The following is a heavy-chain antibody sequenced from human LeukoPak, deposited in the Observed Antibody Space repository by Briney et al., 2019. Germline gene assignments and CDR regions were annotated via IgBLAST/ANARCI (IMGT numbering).Heavy chain of an antibody. CDR2: TYYRSKWYN. V-gene: IGHV6-1*01. J-gene: IGHJ6*03. Sequence: SQTLSLTCAISGDSVSSNSAAWNWIRQSPSRGLEWLGRTYYRSKWYNDYAVSVKSRITINPDTSKNQFSLQLNSVTPEDTAVYYCARGSVDFGARHYYYYYMDVWGKGTTVTVSS. CDR3: ARGSVDFGARHYYYYYMDV. CDR1: GDSVSSNSAA. D-gene: IGHD3-10*01.